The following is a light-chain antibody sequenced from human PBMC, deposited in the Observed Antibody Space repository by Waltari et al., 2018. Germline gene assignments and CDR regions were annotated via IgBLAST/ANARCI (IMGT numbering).Light chain of an antibody. CDR3: SSYTSIKTPNVV. V-gene: IGLV2-14*01. Sequence: QSALTQPASVSGSPGQSITISCTGTTRDVGRYNYVSWYQCHPGKAPELIIYEVTNRPSGVSDRFSGSKSGNTASLSISGLQPEDEADYYCSSYTSIKTPNVVFGGGTKVTVL. CDR2: EVT. J-gene: IGLJ2*01. CDR1: TRDVGRYNY.